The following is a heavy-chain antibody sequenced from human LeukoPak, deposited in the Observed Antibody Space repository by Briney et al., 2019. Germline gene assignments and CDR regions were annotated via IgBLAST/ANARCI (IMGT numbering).Heavy chain of an antibody. CDR3: AREEGAPIAAANV. J-gene: IGHJ3*01. Sequence: ASVKVSCKASGYTFTTYYISWVRQAPGQGLEWMGWISAYNGNRNYEQKFQGRVIMTTDTSTSTAYSELRSLRSDDTAVYYCAREEGAPIAAANVWGLGTMVTVSS. V-gene: IGHV1-18*01. CDR1: GYTFTTYY. CDR2: ISAYNGNR. D-gene: IGHD6-13*01.